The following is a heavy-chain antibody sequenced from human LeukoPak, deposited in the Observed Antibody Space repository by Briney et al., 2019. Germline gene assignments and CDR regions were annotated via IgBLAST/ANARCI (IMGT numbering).Heavy chain of an antibody. V-gene: IGHV1-2*02. CDR1: GYTFTDYY. CDR3: ARGREIHGGSDTKLDDY. Sequence: ASVKVSCKASGYTFTDYYMHWVRQAPGQGLEWMGWISPRSGDTSYAQKFQGRVTMTRDTSINTVDMDLSGLTSDDTAVFYCARGREIHGGSDTKLDDYWGQGTLVTVSS. CDR2: ISPRSGDT. D-gene: IGHD3-10*01. J-gene: IGHJ4*02.